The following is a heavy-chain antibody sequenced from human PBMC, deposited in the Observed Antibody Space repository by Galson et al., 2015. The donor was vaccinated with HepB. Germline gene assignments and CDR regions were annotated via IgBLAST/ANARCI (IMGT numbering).Heavy chain of an antibody. CDR3: AKDGGEPHEYYFDY. V-gene: IGHV3-43*01. D-gene: IGHD3-16*01. CDR1: GFTFDDYT. Sequence: SLRLSCAASGFTFDDYTMHWVRQAPGKGLEWVSLISWDGGSTYYADSVKGRFTISRDNSKNSLYLQMNSLRTEDTALYYCAKDGGEPHEYYFDYWGQGTLVTVSS. CDR2: ISWDGGST. J-gene: IGHJ4*02.